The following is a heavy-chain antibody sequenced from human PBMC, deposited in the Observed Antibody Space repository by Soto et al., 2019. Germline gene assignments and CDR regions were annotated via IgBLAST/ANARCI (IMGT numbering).Heavy chain of an antibody. V-gene: IGHV3-23*01. D-gene: IGHD5-18*01. Sequence: GGSLRLSCAASGFTFSSYAMSWVRQAPGKGLEWVSAISGSGGSTYYADSVKGRFTISRDNSKNTLYLQMNSLRAEDTAVYYCAKDTAHQYSYGYNWFDPWGQGTLVTVSS. J-gene: IGHJ5*02. CDR3: AKDTAHQYSYGYNWFDP. CDR2: ISGSGGST. CDR1: GFTFSSYA.